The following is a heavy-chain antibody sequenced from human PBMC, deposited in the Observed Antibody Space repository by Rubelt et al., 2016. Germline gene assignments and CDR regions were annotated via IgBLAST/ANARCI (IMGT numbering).Heavy chain of an antibody. V-gene: IGHV3-21*01. J-gene: IGHJ4*02. Sequence: YYADSVKGRFTISRDNAKTSLYLQMNSPRAEDTAVYYCARARGYGDYTFPFDYWGQGTLVTVSS. D-gene: IGHD4-17*01. CDR3: ARARGYGDYTFPFDY.